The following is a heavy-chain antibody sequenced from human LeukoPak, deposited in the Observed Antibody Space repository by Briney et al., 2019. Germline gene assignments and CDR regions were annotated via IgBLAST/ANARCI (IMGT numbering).Heavy chain of an antibody. D-gene: IGHD3-22*01. J-gene: IGHJ4*02. V-gene: IGHV3-7*01. CDR1: GFTFSSYW. Sequence: GGSLRLSCAASGFTFSSYWMSWVRQAPGKGLEWVANIKQDGSEKYYVESVKGRFTISRDNAKNSLYLQMNSLRAEDTAVYYCARYYYDSSGYYYFDYWGQGTLVTVSS. CDR2: IKQDGSEK. CDR3: ARYYYDSSGYYYFDY.